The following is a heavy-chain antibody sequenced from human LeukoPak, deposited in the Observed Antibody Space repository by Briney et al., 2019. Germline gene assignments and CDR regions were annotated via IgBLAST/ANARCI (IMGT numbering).Heavy chain of an antibody. CDR2: IYYSGST. V-gene: IGHV4-39*07. CDR3: ARENSGSYREFDY. Sequence: SETLSLTCTVSGGSISSSSHYWGWIRQPPGKGLEWIGSIYYSGSTYYNPSLKSRVTISVDTSKNQFSLKLSSVTAADTAVFYCARENSGSYREFDYWGQGTLVTVSS. CDR1: GGSISSSSHY. D-gene: IGHD1-26*01. J-gene: IGHJ4*02.